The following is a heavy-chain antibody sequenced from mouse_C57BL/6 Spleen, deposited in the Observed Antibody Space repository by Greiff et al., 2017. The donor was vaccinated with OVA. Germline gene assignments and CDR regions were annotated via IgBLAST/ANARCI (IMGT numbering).Heavy chain of an antibody. CDR2: IYPRCGNT. J-gene: IGHJ2*01. V-gene: IGHV1-81*01. D-gene: IGHD1-3*01. CDR3: ARIAQFYYFDY. CDR1: GYTFTSYG. Sequence: VQLQQSGAELARPGASVKLSCKASGYTFTSYGISWVKQRTGQGLEWIGEIYPRCGNTYYNEKFKGKVTLTADKSSSTAYMELRSLTSEDSAVYFCARIAQFYYFDYWGQGTTLTVSS.